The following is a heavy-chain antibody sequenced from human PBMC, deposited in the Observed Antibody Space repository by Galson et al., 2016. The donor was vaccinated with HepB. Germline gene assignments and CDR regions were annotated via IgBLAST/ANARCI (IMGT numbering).Heavy chain of an antibody. CDR2: ITWDGGST. CDR1: GFTFDDYA. CDR3: AKEGYSGSANYHNAGCYFDY. J-gene: IGHJ4*02. Sequence: SLRLSCAASGFTFDDYAMHWVRQAPGKGLEWVCLITWDGGSTYYADSVKGRFTFSRDNSKNALYLQMRSLRAEDTAVYYCAKEGYSGSANYHNAGCYFDYWGQGTLVTVSS. D-gene: IGHD3-10*01. V-gene: IGHV3-43D*03.